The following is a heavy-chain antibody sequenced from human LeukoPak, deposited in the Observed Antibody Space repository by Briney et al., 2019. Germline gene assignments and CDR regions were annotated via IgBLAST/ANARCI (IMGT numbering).Heavy chain of an antibody. CDR2: IYSGGST. CDR1: GFTVSSNY. V-gene: IGHV3-53*01. CDR3: ARERDGYNLFDY. Sequence: PGGSLRLSCAASGFTVSSNYMSWVRQAPGKGLEWVSVIYSGGSTYYADSVKGRFTISRDNSKNTLYLQMNSLRAEDTAVYYCARERDGYNLFDYWGQGTLVTVSS. D-gene: IGHD5-24*01. J-gene: IGHJ4*02.